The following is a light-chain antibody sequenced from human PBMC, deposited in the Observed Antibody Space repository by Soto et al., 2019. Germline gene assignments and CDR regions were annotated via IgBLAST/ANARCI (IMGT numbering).Light chain of an antibody. CDR2: AAS. Sequence: DIQMTQSPSSLAASLGDRVTITCGASQSISTYLNWYQQKPGKAPKLLIYAASSLQSGVPSRFSGSASGTDFTLTISSLPPEDFATYYCQQSYRSPWTFGQGTKVDIK. V-gene: IGKV1-39*01. CDR1: QSISTY. CDR3: QQSYRSPWT. J-gene: IGKJ1*01.